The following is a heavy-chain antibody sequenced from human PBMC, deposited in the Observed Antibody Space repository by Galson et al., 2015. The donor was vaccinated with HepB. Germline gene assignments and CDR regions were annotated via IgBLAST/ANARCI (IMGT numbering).Heavy chain of an antibody. Sequence: SLRLSCAASGFTFGSYSMNWVRQAPGKGLEWVSYISSSSTTIYYADSVKGRFTISRDNAKNSLYLQMNSLRDEDTAVYYCARENTAVGDYYYYYMDVWGKGTTVTVSS. J-gene: IGHJ6*03. CDR1: GFTFGSYS. V-gene: IGHV3-48*02. CDR3: ARENTAVGDYYYYYMDV. CDR2: ISSSSTTI. D-gene: IGHD5-18*01.